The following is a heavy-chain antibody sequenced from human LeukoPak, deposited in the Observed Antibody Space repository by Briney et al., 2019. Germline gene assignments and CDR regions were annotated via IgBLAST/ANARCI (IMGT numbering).Heavy chain of an antibody. CDR1: GYSISSSNW. J-gene: IGHJ3*02. CDR2: IYYSGST. CDR3: STMIVVASYAFDI. Sequence: SETLSLTCTVSGYSISSSNWWGWIRQPPGKGLEWIGYIYYSGSTNYNPSLKSRVTMSVDTSKNQFSLKLSSVTALDTAVYYCSTMIVVASYAFDIWGQGTMVTVSS. D-gene: IGHD3-22*01. V-gene: IGHV4-28*06.